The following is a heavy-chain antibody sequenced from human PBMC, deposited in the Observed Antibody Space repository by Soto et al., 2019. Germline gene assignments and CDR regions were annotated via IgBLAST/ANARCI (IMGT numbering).Heavy chain of an antibody. CDR3: PSVPHS. D-gene: IGHD2-2*01. CDR2: MYHSGST. V-gene: IGHV4-30-2*01. CDR1: GGSISSGGYY. J-gene: IGHJ1*01. Sequence: QLQLQESGSGLVKPSQTLSLTCAVSGGSISSGGYYWSWIRQPPGKGLEWIGYMYHSGSTYYNPSLNRRVTISIDTSKTPFSLSPSSVTAAYTAVYYCPSVPHSCGQGMLVTFSS.